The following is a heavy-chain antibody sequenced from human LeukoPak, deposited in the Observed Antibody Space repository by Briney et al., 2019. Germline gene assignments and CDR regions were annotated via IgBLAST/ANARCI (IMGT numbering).Heavy chain of an antibody. CDR3: ARGVHTAQLDY. D-gene: IGHD5-18*01. J-gene: IGHJ4*02. CDR2: IYHSGST. V-gene: IGHV4-38-2*01. Sequence: SETLSLTCAVSGYSISSGYYWGWIRQPPGKGLEWIGSIYHSGSTYYNPSLKSRVTISVDTSKNQFSLKLSSVTAADTAVYYCARGVHTAQLDYWGQGTLVTVSS. CDR1: GYSISSGYY.